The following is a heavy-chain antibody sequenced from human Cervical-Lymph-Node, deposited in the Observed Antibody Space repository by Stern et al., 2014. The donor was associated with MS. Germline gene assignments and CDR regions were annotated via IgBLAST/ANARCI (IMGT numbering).Heavy chain of an antibody. Sequence: VQLVESGGAVVQPGGSLRLSCEVSGLMFEDYGMNWVRQVPGKGLEWVSLISWDGSKRHYVDSVKGRFTISRDNSKNSLYLQMYSLRVEDTALYYCVIYDSSGPYDHWGQGTLVTVSS. V-gene: IGHV3-43D*03. D-gene: IGHD3-22*01. CDR2: ISWDGSKR. J-gene: IGHJ4*02. CDR1: GLMFEDYG. CDR3: VIYDSSGPYDH.